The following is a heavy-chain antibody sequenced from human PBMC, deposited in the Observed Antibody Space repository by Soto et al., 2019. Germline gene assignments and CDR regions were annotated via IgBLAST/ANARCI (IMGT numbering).Heavy chain of an antibody. CDR2: IYSSGTT. V-gene: IGHV4-4*07. J-gene: IGHJ5*02. CDR1: GISIDNYY. Sequence: QVQLQQSGPGLVKPSETLSLTCTVSGISIDNYYCSWIRQSAGKGLEWIGRIYSSGTTNYNPSLKSRVTMSVDMSKRQFSLHVRSVTAADTAVYYCVRDVGGSGWFAPWGQGTLVTVSS. CDR3: VRDVGGSGWFAP.